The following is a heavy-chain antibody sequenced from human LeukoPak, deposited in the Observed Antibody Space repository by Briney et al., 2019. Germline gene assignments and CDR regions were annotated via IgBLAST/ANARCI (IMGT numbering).Heavy chain of an antibody. CDR3: ATEHYGTGDFDY. J-gene: IGHJ4*02. V-gene: IGHV1-8*01. CDR2: MNPNSGNT. Sequence: ASVKVSCKASGYTFTSYDINWVRQATGQGLEWMGWMNPNSGNTGYAQKFQGRVTMTRSTSISTAYMELSSLRSEDTAVYYCATEHYGTGDFDYWGQGTLVTVSS. CDR1: GYTFTSYD. D-gene: IGHD2-8*02.